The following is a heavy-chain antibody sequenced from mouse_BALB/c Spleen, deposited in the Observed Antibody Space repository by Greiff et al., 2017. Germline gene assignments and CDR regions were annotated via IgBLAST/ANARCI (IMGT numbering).Heavy chain of an antibody. D-gene: IGHD2-3*01. V-gene: IGHV1-67*01. J-gene: IGHJ3*01. CDR3: ARSNDDGYSDRGWFAY. Sequence: VQLQQSGPELVRPGESVKISCKGSGYTFTDYAMHWVKQSHAKSLEWIGVISIYYDNTNYNQKFKGKATMTVDKSSSTAYMELARLTSEDSAIYYCARSNDDGYSDRGWFAYWGQGTLVTVSA. CDR1: GYTFTDYA. CDR2: ISIYYDNT.